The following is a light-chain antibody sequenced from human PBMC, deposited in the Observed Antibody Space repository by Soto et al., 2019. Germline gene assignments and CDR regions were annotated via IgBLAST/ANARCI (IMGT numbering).Light chain of an antibody. CDR1: QRVSSSY. V-gene: IGKV3-20*01. CDR3: QQYGSSPRT. J-gene: IGKJ1*01. CDR2: GAS. Sequence: PGARATLSCRASQRVSSSYLAWYQQKPGQAPRLLIYGASSRATGIPDRFSGSGSGTDFTLTISRLEPEDFAVYYCQQYGSSPRTFGQGTKVEIK.